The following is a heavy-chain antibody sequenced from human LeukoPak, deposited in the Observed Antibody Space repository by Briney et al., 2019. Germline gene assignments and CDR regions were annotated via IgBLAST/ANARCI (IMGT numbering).Heavy chain of an antibody. Sequence: SETLSLTCTVSGGSISSYYWSWIRQPPGKGLEWIGYIYYSGSTNYKPSLKSRVTISVETSKNQFSLKLRSVTAADTAVYYCARLDSSGYYYHPYFDYWGQGTLVTVSS. CDR2: IYYSGST. CDR3: ARLDSSGYYYHPYFDY. D-gene: IGHD3-22*01. V-gene: IGHV4-59*01. CDR1: GGSISSYY. J-gene: IGHJ4*02.